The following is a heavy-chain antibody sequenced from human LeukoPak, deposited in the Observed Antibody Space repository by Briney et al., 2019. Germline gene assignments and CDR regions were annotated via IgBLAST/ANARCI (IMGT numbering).Heavy chain of an antibody. D-gene: IGHD1-26*01. CDR3: ARHGGSYTFDH. Sequence: SETLSLTCTVSGGSISGYYWSWIRKPPGKGLECIGFISDSGTTNYNPSLKSRVTISPDTSKNQFSLKVTSVTAADTAVYYCARHGGSYTFDHWGQGTLVTVSS. CDR2: ISDSGTT. V-gene: IGHV4-59*01. CDR1: GGSISGYY. J-gene: IGHJ4*02.